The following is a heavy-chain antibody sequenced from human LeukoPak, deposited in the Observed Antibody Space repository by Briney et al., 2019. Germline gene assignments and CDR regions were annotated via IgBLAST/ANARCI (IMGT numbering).Heavy chain of an antibody. CDR2: IYYSGST. Sequence: SETLSLTCTVSGGSVSSGSYYWSWIRQPPGKGLEWIGYIYYSGSTNYNPSLKSRVTISVDTSKNQFSLKLSSVTAADTAVYYCARDRVLLWFGESEHRDYYYGMDVWGQGTTV. D-gene: IGHD3-10*01. CDR1: GGSVSSGSYY. CDR3: ARDRVLLWFGESEHRDYYYGMDV. V-gene: IGHV4-61*01. J-gene: IGHJ6*02.